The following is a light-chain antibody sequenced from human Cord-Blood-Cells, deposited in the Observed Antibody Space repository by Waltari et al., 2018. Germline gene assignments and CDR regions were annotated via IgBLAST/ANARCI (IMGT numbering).Light chain of an antibody. Sequence: EIVLTQSPATLSLSPGERATLSCRASQSVSSYLAWYQQKPGQAPRLLIFDASNRAPGIPAMFRGSGSGTDFPLTISSLEPEDFAVYYCQQRSNWLTFGQGTKVEIK. CDR1: QSVSSY. CDR2: DAS. J-gene: IGKJ1*01. V-gene: IGKV3-11*01. CDR3: QQRSNWLT.